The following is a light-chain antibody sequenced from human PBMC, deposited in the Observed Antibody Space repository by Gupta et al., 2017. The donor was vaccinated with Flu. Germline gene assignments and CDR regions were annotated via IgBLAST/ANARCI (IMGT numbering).Light chain of an antibody. Sequence: SYVLTQYPSVTVARGQTARIICGGNNSGSTSVNWYQQKPGQAPVLVVYDGSDRHSGIPDRFSGSNSGNTATLTISRVEAGDEADYYFQVWDITSTHCVFGGGTKLTAL. CDR3: QVWDITSTHCV. CDR1: NSGSTS. CDR2: DGS. J-gene: IGLJ3*02. V-gene: IGLV3-21*02.